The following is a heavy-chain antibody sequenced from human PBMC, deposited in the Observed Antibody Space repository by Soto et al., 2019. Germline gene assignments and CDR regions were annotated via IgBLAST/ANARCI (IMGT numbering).Heavy chain of an antibody. D-gene: IGHD2-21*02. Sequence: QVQLVESGGGVVQPGRSLRLSCAASGFTFSSYAMHWVRQAPGKGLEWVAVISYDGSNKYYADSVKGRFTISRHNSKNTLYLQMNSLRAEDTAVYYCARYIVVVTATYAFDIWGQGTMVTVSS. CDR1: GFTFSSYA. J-gene: IGHJ3*02. CDR3: ARYIVVVTATYAFDI. V-gene: IGHV3-30-3*01. CDR2: ISYDGSNK.